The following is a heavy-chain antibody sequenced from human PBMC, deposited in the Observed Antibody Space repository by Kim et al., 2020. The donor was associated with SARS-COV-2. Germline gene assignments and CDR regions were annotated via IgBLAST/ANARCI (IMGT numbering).Heavy chain of an antibody. J-gene: IGHJ3*02. Sequence: SETLSLTCTVSGYSISSGYYWGWIRQPPGKGLEWIGSIYHSGSTYYNPSLKSRVTISVDTSKNQFSLKLSSVTAADTAVYYCARPLKYYYDPDAFDIWG. D-gene: IGHD3-22*01. CDR2: IYHSGST. CDR1: GYSISSGYY. CDR3: ARPLKYYYDPDAFDI. V-gene: IGHV4-38-2*02.